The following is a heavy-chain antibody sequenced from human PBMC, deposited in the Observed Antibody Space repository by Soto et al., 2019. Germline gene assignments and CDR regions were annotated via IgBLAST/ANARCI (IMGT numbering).Heavy chain of an antibody. CDR1: VGCISFYC. V-gene: IGHV4-59*01. CDR2: IYYSGST. Sequence: SETLPLPCTFCVGCISFYCWGGIWQPPRKALASIRYIYYSGSTNYNPSLKSRVTISVDTSKNQFSLKLSSVTAADTAVYYCARAAGLGAYCGGDCYSGWFDPWGRGTMVTVSS. J-gene: IGHJ5*02. D-gene: IGHD2-21*02. CDR3: ARAAGLGAYCGGDCYSGWFDP.